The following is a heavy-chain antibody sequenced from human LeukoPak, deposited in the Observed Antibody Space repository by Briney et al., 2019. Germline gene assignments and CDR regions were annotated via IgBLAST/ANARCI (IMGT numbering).Heavy chain of an antibody. V-gene: IGHV3-48*03. Sequence: PGGSLRLSCAASGFTFSSYEMNWVRQAPGKGLEGVSYISSSGSTIYYADSVKGRFTISRDNAKNSLYLQMNSLRAEDTAVYYCARDGDLDYYDSSGYYYGGLFFDYWGQGTLVTVSS. CDR3: ARDGDLDYYDSSGYYYGGLFFDY. CDR2: ISSSGSTI. CDR1: GFTFSSYE. D-gene: IGHD3-22*01. J-gene: IGHJ4*02.